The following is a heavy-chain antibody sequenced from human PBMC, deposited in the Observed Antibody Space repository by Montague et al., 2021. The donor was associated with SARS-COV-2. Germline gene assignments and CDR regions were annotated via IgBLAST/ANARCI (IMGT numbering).Heavy chain of an antibody. CDR1: GECMGHYY. J-gene: IGHJ4*02. D-gene: IGHD5-12*01. CDR2: IFYSGTT. CDR3: ARGQRGFPF. V-gene: IGHV4-59*01. Sequence: SETLSLTCTVYGECMGHYYWSWIRQPPGQEPENIGYIFYSGTTGYNPSLRSRVSISIDMSNYQFSLQLTSLTSADTAVYYRARGQRGFPFWGQGKLVTVSS.